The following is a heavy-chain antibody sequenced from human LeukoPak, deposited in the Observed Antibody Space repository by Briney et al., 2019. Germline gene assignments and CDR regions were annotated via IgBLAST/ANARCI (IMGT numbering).Heavy chain of an antibody. J-gene: IGHJ3*02. CDR2: IYHSGST. D-gene: IGHD5-12*01. CDR3: ARLLPSGYDEAFDI. Sequence: SQTLSLTCAVSGGSIGSGGYSWSWIRQPPGKGLEWIGYIYHSGSTYYNPSLKSRVTISVDRSKNQFSLKLSSVTAADTAVYYCARLLPSGYDEAFDIWGQGTMVTVSS. V-gene: IGHV4-30-2*01. CDR1: GGSIGSGGYS.